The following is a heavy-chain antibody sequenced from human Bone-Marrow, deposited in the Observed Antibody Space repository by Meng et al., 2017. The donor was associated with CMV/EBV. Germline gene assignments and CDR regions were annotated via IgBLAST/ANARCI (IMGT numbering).Heavy chain of an antibody. CDR1: GFTFSSYS. Sequence: GGSLRLSCAASGFTFSSYSMNWVRQAPGKGLEWVSSISSSSSYIYYADSVKGRFTSSRDNAKNSLYLQMNSVRAEDTAVYYCARDRIAAAGTLMGSMEVWGQGTTVPVSS. V-gene: IGHV3-21*01. CDR2: ISSSSSYI. J-gene: IGHJ6*02. CDR3: ARDRIAAAGTLMGSMEV. D-gene: IGHD6-13*01.